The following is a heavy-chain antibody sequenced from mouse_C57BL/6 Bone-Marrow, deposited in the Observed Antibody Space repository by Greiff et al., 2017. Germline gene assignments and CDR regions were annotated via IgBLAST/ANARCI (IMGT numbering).Heavy chain of an antibody. D-gene: IGHD2-4*01. Sequence: QVQLQQPGAELVMPGASVKLSCKASGYTFTSYWMHWVKQRTGQGLEWIGELDPSDSYTNYNQKFKGKSTFTVDKSSSTAYMQLRSLTSEDSAVYYCARDYGTAYYAMDYWGQGTSVTVSS. CDR1: GYTFTSYW. V-gene: IGHV1-69*01. CDR2: LDPSDSYT. J-gene: IGHJ4*01. CDR3: ARDYGTAYYAMDY.